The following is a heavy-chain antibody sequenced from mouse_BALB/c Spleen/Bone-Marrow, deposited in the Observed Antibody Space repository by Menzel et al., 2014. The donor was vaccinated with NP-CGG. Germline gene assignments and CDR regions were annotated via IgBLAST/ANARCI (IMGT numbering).Heavy chain of an antibody. D-gene: IGHD1-1*01. CDR3: ARSPSFVTYAMDY. J-gene: IGHJ4*01. Sequence: EVHLVETGGGLVQPGGSRKLSCAASGFTFSTFGMHWVRQAPEKGLEWVAYISSGSRTIYYADTVKGRFTISRDNPKNTLFLQMTSLRSEDTAMYYYARSPSFVTYAMDYWGQGTSVTVSS. CDR1: GFTFSTFG. CDR2: ISSGSRTI. V-gene: IGHV5-17*02.